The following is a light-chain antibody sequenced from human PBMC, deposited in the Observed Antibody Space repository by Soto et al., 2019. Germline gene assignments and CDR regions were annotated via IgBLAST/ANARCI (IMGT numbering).Light chain of an antibody. V-gene: IGKV1-39*01. CDR1: QRFTSN. J-gene: IGKJ2*01. Sequence: EIQMTQSPSSLSASVGDKVTVTCRASQRFTSNLNWFQQKPGNAPKLLIYAASTLQTGVPSRFSGSGSGTDFTLTITSLQPADFATYYCQQSYSTPYTFGQGTKLEI. CDR3: QQSYSTPYT. CDR2: AAS.